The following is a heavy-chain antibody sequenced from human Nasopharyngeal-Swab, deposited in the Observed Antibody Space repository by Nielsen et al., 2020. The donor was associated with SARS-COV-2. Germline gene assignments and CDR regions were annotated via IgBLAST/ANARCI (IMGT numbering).Heavy chain of an antibody. CDR1: GYTLTELS. CDR2: FDPEDGET. Sequence: ASVKVSCEVSGYTLTELSMHWVRQAPGKGLEWMGGFDPEDGETIYAQKFQGRVTMTEDTSTDTAYMELSSLRSEDTAVYYCATGAAVAGTPISYYYYYGMDVWGQGTTVTVSS. CDR3: ATGAAVAGTPISYYYYYGMDV. V-gene: IGHV1-24*01. D-gene: IGHD6-19*01. J-gene: IGHJ6*02.